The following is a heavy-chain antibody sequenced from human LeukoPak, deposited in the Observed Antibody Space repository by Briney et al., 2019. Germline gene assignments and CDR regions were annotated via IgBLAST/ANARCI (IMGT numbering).Heavy chain of an antibody. CDR3: VRGRSRGYSYGYDY. J-gene: IGHJ4*02. CDR1: GGSFSGYY. Sequence: SETLSLTCAVYGGSFSGYYWSWIRQPPGKGLEWIGEINHSGSTNYNPSLKSRVTISVDTSKNQFSLKLSSVTAADTAVYYCVRGRSRGYSYGYDYWGQGTLVTVSS. V-gene: IGHV4-34*01. D-gene: IGHD5-18*01. CDR2: INHSGST.